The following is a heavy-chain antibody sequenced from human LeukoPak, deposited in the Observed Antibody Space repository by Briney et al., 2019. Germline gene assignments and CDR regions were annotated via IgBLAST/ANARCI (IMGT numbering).Heavy chain of an antibody. CDR2: IYYSGST. J-gene: IGHJ4*02. CDR3: ATSSGSYYNDFDY. Sequence: SETLSLTCTVSGGSISSYYWSWIRQPPGKGLEWIGYIYYSGSTNYNPSLKSRVTISVDTSKNQFSLKLSSVTAADTAVYYCATSSGSYYNDFDYWGQGTLVTVSS. D-gene: IGHD3-10*01. CDR1: GGSISSYY. V-gene: IGHV4-59*01.